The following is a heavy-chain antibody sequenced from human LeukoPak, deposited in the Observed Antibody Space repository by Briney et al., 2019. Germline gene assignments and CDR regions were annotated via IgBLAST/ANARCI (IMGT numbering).Heavy chain of an antibody. V-gene: IGHV5-51*01. CDR3: ARSRVTYYYNYGMDV. CDR1: GFSFSTYW. D-gene: IGHD2-21*02. J-gene: IGHJ6*02. CDR2: IFPGGPDI. Sequence: GESLKISCKGSGFSFSTYWIGWVRQMPGKGLEWMGIIFPGGPDIRYSPSFQGQVTISADKSISTAYLQWSSLKASDSAIYYCARSRVTYYYNYGMDVWGQGITVSVSS.